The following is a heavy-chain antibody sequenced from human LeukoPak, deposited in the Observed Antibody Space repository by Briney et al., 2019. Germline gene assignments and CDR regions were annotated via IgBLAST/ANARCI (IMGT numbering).Heavy chain of an antibody. CDR1: GGSLSAYY. CDR2: INKSESS. CDR3: ARDRYSNWERYYYMDV. Sequence: SETLTLTCAVYGGSLSAYYWSWIRQSPGKGLEWTGEINKSESSNYNPSLKSRVTISVDTSKNQVSLQLSSVTAADTAVYYCARDRYSNWERYYYMDVWGKGATVTVSS. J-gene: IGHJ6*03. D-gene: IGHD4-11*01. V-gene: IGHV4-34*01.